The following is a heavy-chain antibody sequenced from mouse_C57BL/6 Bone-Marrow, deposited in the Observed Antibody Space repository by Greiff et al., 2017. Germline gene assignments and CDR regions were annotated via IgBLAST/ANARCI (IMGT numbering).Heavy chain of an antibody. CDR3: ARWGYGNLVLFDY. V-gene: IGHV1-54*01. J-gene: IGHJ2*01. CDR2: INPGSGGT. D-gene: IGHD1-1*01. Sequence: QVQLQQSGAELVRPGTSVKVSCKASGYAFTNYLIEWVKQRPGQGLEWIGVINPGSGGTNYNEKFKGKATLTADKSSSTAYMQLSSLTSEDSAVYFCARWGYGNLVLFDYWGQGTTLTVSS. CDR1: GYAFTNYL.